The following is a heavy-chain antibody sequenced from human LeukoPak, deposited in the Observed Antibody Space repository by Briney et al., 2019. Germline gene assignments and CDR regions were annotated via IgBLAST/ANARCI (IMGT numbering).Heavy chain of an antibody. D-gene: IGHD2-2*01. Sequence: PSETLSLTCTVSGGSISSGSYYWRWIRQPAGKGLEWIGRIYTSGSTNYNPSLKSRVTISVDTSKNQFSLKLSSVTAADTAVYYCARSAYQLLDYWGQGTLVTVFS. CDR3: ARSAYQLLDY. CDR1: GGSISSGSYY. V-gene: IGHV4-61*02. CDR2: IYTSGST. J-gene: IGHJ4*02.